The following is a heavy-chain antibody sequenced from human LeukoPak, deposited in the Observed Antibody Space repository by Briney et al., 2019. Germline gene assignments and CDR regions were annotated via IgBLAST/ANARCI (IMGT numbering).Heavy chain of an antibody. J-gene: IGHJ4*02. V-gene: IGHV4-34*13. Sequence: IAQINHTGSTTYNPSLKSRVTISVDTSKNQFSLKLSSVTAADTAVYYCARSVVRGVFDYWGQGTLVTVSS. CDR2: INHTGST. D-gene: IGHD3-10*01. CDR3: ARSVVRGVFDY.